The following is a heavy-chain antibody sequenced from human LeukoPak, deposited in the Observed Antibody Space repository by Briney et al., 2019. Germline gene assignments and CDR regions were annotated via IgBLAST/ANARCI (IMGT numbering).Heavy chain of an antibody. Sequence: PSETLSLTCTVSGDSISSGGHYWGWIRQTPGKRLEWIGNICFSGDTSYNPSLKSRLTMSVDTSKNQLFLNLDSVTAADTAVYYCARDSGFWLYWGQGTLVTVSS. CDR2: ICFSGDT. CDR3: ARDSGFWLY. V-gene: IGHV4-39*07. CDR1: GDSISSGGHY. J-gene: IGHJ4*02. D-gene: IGHD3-22*01.